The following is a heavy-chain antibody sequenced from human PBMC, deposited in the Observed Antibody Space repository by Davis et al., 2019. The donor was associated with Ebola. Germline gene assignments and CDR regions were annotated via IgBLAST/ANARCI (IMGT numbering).Heavy chain of an antibody. J-gene: IGHJ6*02. CDR3: ARLVLVGIVGTHNYAMDV. D-gene: IGHD1-26*01. V-gene: IGHV5-51*01. CDR2: VYPGDSAT. Sequence: PGGSLRLSCKGSGYSFTNYWIGWVRQMPGKGLEWMGIVYPGDSATRYSPSSQGQVTLSADKSTSTAYLQWSSLKASDTAMYYCARLVLVGIVGTHNYAMDVWGQGTTVTVSS. CDR1: GYSFTNYW.